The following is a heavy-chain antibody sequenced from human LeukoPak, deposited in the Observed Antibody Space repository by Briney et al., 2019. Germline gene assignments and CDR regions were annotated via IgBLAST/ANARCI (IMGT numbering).Heavy chain of an antibody. CDR3: ARVPPSVGEATSEYFQD. J-gene: IGHJ1*01. Sequence: GGSLRLSCAASGFTFSTYWMHWVRQAPGKGLLWGSRINTDGSITNYADSVKGGFTISRDNAKNTLYLQMNSLRSEDTAVYYCARVPPSVGEATSEYFQDWGQGTLVTVSS. CDR1: GFTFSTYW. CDR2: INTDGSIT. V-gene: IGHV3-74*01. D-gene: IGHD1-26*01.